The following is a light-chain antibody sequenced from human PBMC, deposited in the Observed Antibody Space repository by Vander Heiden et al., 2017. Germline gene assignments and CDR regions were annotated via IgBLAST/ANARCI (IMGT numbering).Light chain of an antibody. V-gene: IGLV1-47*01. Sequence: QSVLTQPPSASGTPGQRVTISCSGSSSNIGHNYVFWYQQFPGTAPNLLIYRNNQRPSGVPDRFSGSKSGTSASLTISGLRSEDEADYYCASWDDSLTGDYVFGTGTKVTVL. J-gene: IGLJ1*01. CDR2: RNN. CDR3: ASWDDSLTGDYV. CDR1: SSNIGHNY.